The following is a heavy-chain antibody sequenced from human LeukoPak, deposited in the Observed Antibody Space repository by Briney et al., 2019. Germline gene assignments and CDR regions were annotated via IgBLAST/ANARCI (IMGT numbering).Heavy chain of an antibody. V-gene: IGHV3-74*01. CDR1: GFTFGDYA. J-gene: IGHJ4*02. CDR2: LHSDGSNT. CDR3: ARLSGYSSIDY. D-gene: IGHD6-13*01. Sequence: GGSLRLSCTVSGFTFGDYAINWVRQAPGKGLVWVSRLHSDGSNTTYADSVKGRFTISRDNAKNTLYLQMNSLRAEDTAVYYCARLSGYSSIDYWGQGALVTVSS.